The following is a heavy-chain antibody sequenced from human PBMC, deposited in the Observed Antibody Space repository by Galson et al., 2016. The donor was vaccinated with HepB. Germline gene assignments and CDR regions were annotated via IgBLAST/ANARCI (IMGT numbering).Heavy chain of an antibody. CDR1: GFTLSTSS. CDR3: ARAPLEMVTIQRGYFDY. D-gene: IGHD5-24*01. J-gene: IGHJ4*02. Sequence: SLRLSCAASGFTLSTSSPDWVHQAPGKGLEWIAYISTSSSTIYYADSVKGRFTISRDDATNSLYLQINSLRAEDTAVYYCARAPLEMVTIQRGYFDYWGQGTLATVSS. CDR2: ISTSSSTI. V-gene: IGHV3-48*01.